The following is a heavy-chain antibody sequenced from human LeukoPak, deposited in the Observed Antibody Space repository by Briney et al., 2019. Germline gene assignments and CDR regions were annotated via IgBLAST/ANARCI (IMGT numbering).Heavy chain of an antibody. CDR2: ISASGP. Sequence: PGGSLRLSCAASGFTFSRLAMTWVRQAPGKGLEWVSTISASGPYYADAVRGRFTISRDNSRNTLSLQMDSLRADDTAVYYCAKDHESDGYPCLDHWGLGTLVTVSS. V-gene: IGHV3-23*01. CDR3: AKDHESDGYPCLDH. J-gene: IGHJ4*02. D-gene: IGHD3-22*01. CDR1: GFTFSRLA.